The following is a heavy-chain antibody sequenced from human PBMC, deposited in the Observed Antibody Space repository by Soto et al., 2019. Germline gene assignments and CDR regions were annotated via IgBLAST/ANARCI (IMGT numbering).Heavy chain of an antibody. CDR1: GFTFSSYA. Sequence: EVQLLESGGGLVQPGGSLRLSCAASGFTFSSYAMSWVRQAPGKGLEWVSAISGSGGSTYYADSVKGRFTISRDNSKNSLYRQMNSLRVEDTAVYYCAKGSSGWYERFDYWGQGALVTVSS. V-gene: IGHV3-23*01. J-gene: IGHJ4*02. D-gene: IGHD6-19*01. CDR2: ISGSGGST. CDR3: AKGSSGWYERFDY.